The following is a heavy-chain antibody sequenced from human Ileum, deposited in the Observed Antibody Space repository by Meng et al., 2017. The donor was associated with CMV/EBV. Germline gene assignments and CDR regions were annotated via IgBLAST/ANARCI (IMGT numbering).Heavy chain of an antibody. D-gene: IGHD2-2*01. Sequence: SVKVSCKASGGTFSSYAISWVRQAPGQGLEWMGGIIPMFGTANYAQKFQGRVTITTDESTSTAYMELSSLRSEDTAVYYCARRDDIVVVPADTYYYYYGMDVWGQGTTVTVSS. CDR3: ARRDDIVVVPADTYYYYYGMDV. CDR2: IIPMFGTA. CDR1: GGTFSSYA. J-gene: IGHJ6*02. V-gene: IGHV1-69*05.